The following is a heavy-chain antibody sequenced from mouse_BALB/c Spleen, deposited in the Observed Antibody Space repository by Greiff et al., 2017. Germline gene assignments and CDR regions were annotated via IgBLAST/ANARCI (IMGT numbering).Heavy chain of an antibody. Sequence: VHVKQSGTVLARPGASVKMSCKASGYTFTSYWMHWVKQRPGQGLEWIGAIYPGNSDTSYNQKFKGKAKLTAVTSTSTAYMELSSLTNEDSAVYYCTGGGYSAWFAYWGQGTLVTVSA. V-gene: IGHV1-5*01. CDR1: GYTFTSYW. D-gene: IGHD2-3*01. CDR3: TGGGYSAWFAY. J-gene: IGHJ3*01. CDR2: IYPGNSDT.